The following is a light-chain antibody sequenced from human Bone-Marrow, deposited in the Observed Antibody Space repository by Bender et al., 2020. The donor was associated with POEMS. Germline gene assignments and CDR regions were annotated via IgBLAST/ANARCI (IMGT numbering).Light chain of an antibody. CDR2: QDT. Sequence: SYELTQPPSVSVSPGQTASITCSGDNLGSKYVSWYQQTSGQSPVLVVYQDTERPSGIPERFSGSNSGNTATLTISGAQAVDEADYYCQAWDRSIAVFGGGTMLTVL. CDR1: NLGSKY. V-gene: IGLV3-1*01. J-gene: IGLJ3*02. CDR3: QAWDRSIAV.